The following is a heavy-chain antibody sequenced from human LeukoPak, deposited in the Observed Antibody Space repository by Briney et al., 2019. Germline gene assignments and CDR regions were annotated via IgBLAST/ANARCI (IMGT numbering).Heavy chain of an antibody. CDR2: IYYSGST. D-gene: IGHD3-10*01. CDR1: GGSISSSSYY. J-gene: IGHJ5*02. V-gene: IGHV4-39*07. Sequence: KPSETLSLTCTVSGGSISSSSYYWGWIRQPPGKGLEWIGSIYYSGSTYYNPSLKSRVTISVDTSKNQFSLKLSSVTAADTAVYYCARDRSPRGPYRFDPWGQGTLVTVSS. CDR3: ARDRSPRGPYRFDP.